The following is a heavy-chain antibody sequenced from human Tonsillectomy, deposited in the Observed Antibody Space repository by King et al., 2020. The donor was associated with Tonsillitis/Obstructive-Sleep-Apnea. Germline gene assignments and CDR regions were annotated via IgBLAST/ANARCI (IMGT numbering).Heavy chain of an antibody. CDR2: LNPSGGST. CDR3: ARADGEGPDERDG. CDR1: GSPFPRYS. V-gene: IGHV1-46*01. D-gene: IGHD3-10*01. Sequence: PLVPSGAEVPKPGASVKVSCQASGSPFPRYSMHCVRQAPGHGLEWMGILNPSGGSTSYAQTFQGRVPMTRDTSTSTVYMELSSLSSEDRAGEAWARADGEGPDERDGGGKGTTGT. J-gene: IGHJ6*03.